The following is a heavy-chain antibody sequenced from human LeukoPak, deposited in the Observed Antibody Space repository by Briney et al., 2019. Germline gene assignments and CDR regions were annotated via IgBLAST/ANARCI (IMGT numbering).Heavy chain of an antibody. V-gene: IGHV3-20*04. J-gene: IGHJ4*02. CDR3: ARETPPGWGRTGDFDY. CDR2: TNWNGGST. Sequence: GGSLRLSCAASGFTFDDYGMSWVRQAPGKGLGWVSGTNWNGGSTGYVDSVKGRFTISRDNAKKSLYLQMNSLRVEDTALYYRARETPPGWGRTGDFDYWGQGTLVTVSS. CDR1: GFTFDDYG. D-gene: IGHD3-10*01.